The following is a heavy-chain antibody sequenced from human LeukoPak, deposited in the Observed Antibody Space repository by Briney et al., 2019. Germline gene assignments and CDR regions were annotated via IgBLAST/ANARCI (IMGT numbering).Heavy chain of an antibody. D-gene: IGHD5-24*01. V-gene: IGHV3-64D*06. CDR2: ISSNGGSA. CDR1: GFTFSSYA. CDR3: VKRSTGWLQSYYFDY. J-gene: IGHJ4*02. Sequence: GGSLRLSCSASGFTFSSYAMHWVRQAPGKGLEYVSAISSNGGSAYYADSVKGRFTISRDNSKNTLYLQMSSLRAEDTAVYYCVKRSTGWLQSYYFDYWGQGALVTVSS.